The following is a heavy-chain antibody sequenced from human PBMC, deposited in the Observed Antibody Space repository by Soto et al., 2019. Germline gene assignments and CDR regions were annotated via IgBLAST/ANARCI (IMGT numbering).Heavy chain of an antibody. J-gene: IGHJ4*02. CDR3: ARGREMATSKFYFDY. CDR2: IIPTFGSA. CDR1: GGSFSTYA. D-gene: IGHD1-1*01. Sequence: QVQLVQSGAEVKKPGSSVKVSCKASGGSFSTYAINWVRQAPGQGLEWMGGIIPTFGSANNAQELQGRVTITAHESTSTVFMELTSLRSDDTAVYYCARGREMATSKFYFDYWGQGTLVTVSS. V-gene: IGHV1-69*01.